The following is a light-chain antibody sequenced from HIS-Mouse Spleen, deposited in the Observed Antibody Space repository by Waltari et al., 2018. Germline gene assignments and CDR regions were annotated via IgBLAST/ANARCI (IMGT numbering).Light chain of an antibody. V-gene: IGLV2-8*01. CDR2: EVS. CDR1: SSDVGGYNY. Sequence: QSALTQPPSASGSPGQSVTISCTGPSSDVGGYNYAPWYQQHPGKAPKPMIYEVSKRPSGVPDRFSGSKSGNTASLTVSGLQAEDEADYYCSSYAGSNNVVFGGGTKLTVL. J-gene: IGLJ2*01. CDR3: SSYAGSNNVV.